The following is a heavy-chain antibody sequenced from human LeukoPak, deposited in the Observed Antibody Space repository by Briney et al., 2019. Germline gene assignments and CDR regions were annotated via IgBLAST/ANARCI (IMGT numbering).Heavy chain of an antibody. CDR2: INPSGGTT. V-gene: IGHV1-46*01. Sequence: ASVKVSCKASGYTFTSSYMHWVRQAPGQGLKWMGIINPSGGTTIYAQKFQGRVTMTRDTSTSTVYMELSSLRSEDTAVYYCARASDSGSYYSQYWGQGTLVTVSS. CDR3: ARASDSGSYYSQY. J-gene: IGHJ4*02. D-gene: IGHD1-26*01. CDR1: GYTFTSSY.